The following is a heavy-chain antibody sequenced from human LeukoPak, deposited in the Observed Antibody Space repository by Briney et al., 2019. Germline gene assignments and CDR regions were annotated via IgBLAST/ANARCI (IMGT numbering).Heavy chain of an antibody. CDR1: GFTFRSYA. V-gene: IGHV3-23*01. CDR3: AKVRMITMIAYDAFDI. D-gene: IGHD3-22*01. J-gene: IGHJ3*02. CDR2: ISGSGGST. Sequence: PGGSLRLSCAASGFTFRSYAMSWVRQAPGKGLEWVSAISGSGGSTYYADSVKGRFTISRDNSKNTLYLQMNSLRAEDTAVYYCAKVRMITMIAYDAFDIWGQGTMVTVSS.